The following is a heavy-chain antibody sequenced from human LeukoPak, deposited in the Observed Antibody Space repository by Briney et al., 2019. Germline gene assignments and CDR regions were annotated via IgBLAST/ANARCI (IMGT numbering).Heavy chain of an antibody. CDR2: IYYSGST. Sequence: SETLSLTCTVSGGSISSSSYYWGWIRQPPGKGLEWIGSIYYSGSTYYNPSLKSRVTISVDTSKNQFSLTLSSVTAADTAVYYCARVGYSSSWYERYNWFDPWGQGTLVTVSS. CDR3: ARVGYSSSWYERYNWFDP. J-gene: IGHJ5*02. CDR1: GGSISSSSYY. D-gene: IGHD6-13*01. V-gene: IGHV4-39*07.